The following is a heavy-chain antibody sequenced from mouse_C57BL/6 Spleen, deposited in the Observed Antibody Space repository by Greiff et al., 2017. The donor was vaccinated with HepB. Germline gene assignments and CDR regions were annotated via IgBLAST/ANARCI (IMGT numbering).Heavy chain of an antibody. Sequence: EVQLVESGGGLVQPKGSLKLSCAASGFSFNTYAMNWVRQAPGKGLEWVARIRSKSNNYATYYADSVKDRFTISRDDSESMLYLQMNNLKTEDTAMYYCVRHEDYYGSRYAMGYWGQGTSVTVSS. D-gene: IGHD1-1*01. CDR2: IRSKSNNYAT. CDR3: VRHEDYYGSRYAMGY. J-gene: IGHJ4*01. V-gene: IGHV10-1*01. CDR1: GFSFNTYA.